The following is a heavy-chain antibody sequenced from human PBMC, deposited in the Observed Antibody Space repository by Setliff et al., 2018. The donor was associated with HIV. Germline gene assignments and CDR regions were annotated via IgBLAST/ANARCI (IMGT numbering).Heavy chain of an antibody. CDR3: ASPSFGIGGGSIFDS. CDR1: GGSISSSSYY. J-gene: IGHJ4*02. Sequence: PSETLSLTCTVSGGSISSSSYYWGWIRLPPGKGLEWIASIHHSGSTWYNPSLKSRVTISADMSKNQFSLKLFSVTAADTAVYYCASPSFGIGGGSIFDSCGRGTVVTVSS. D-gene: IGHD3-3*01. CDR2: IHHSGST. V-gene: IGHV4-39*01.